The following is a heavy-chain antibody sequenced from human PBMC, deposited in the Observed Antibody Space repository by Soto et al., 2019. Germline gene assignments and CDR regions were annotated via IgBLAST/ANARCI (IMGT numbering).Heavy chain of an antibody. CDR3: ARDGYTVTPNYYYGRDV. CDR2: IYYTGST. CDR1: GGSISSYY. V-gene: IGHV4-59*01. J-gene: IGHJ6*02. Sequence: QVQLQESGPGLVKPSETLSLTCTVSGGSISSYYWSWIRQPPGKGLEWIGYIYYTGSTNYNPSLKSRVTISVDTTKHQFSLKLSSVTAADTVVYYCARDGYTVTPNYYYGRDVWSQGTTVTVSS. D-gene: IGHD4-4*01.